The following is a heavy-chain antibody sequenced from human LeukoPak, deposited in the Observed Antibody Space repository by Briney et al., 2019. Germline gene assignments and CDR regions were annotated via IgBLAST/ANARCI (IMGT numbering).Heavy chain of an antibody. J-gene: IGHJ6*04. D-gene: IGHD3-10*02. CDR2: IKNDGSDK. CDR1: GFTLSDYW. Sequence: PGGSLRLSCAASGFTLSDYWMGWVRQAPGTGLEWVANIKNDGSDKYYMESVKGRFTISRDNAKNSVYLQMNSLRAEDTAVYYCAELGITMIGGVWGKGTTVTISS. V-gene: IGHV3-7*01. CDR3: AELGITMIGGV.